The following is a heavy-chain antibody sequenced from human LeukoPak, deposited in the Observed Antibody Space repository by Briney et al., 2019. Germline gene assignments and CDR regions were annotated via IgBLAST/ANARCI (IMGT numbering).Heavy chain of an antibody. CDR3: TKNRETSPQYIVDV. V-gene: IGHV1-18*01. CDR2: ISAYNGNT. CDR1: GYTFTSYG. Sequence: GASVSVSYKASGYTFTSYGNSCVGQAPGQGLEWMGWISAYNGNTNYAQKLQGRVTMTTDTSTSTAYLELRSLRSDDTAVYYCTKNRETSPQYIVDVWGQGTTVTVSS. D-gene: IGHD1-1*01. J-gene: IGHJ6*02.